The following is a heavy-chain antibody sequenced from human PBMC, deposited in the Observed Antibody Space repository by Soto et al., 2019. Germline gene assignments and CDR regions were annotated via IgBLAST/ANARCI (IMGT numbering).Heavy chain of an antibody. J-gene: IGHJ6*02. CDR3: AKARAAGTWSYYGMDV. V-gene: IGHV3-23*01. CDR2: ISGSGGST. CDR1: GFTFSSYA. D-gene: IGHD6-13*01. Sequence: EVQLLESGGGLVQPGGSLRLSCAASGFTFSSYAMSWVRQAPGKGLEWVSAISGSGGSTYYADSVKGRFTISRDNSKNKLYLQMNSVRAEDTAVYYCAKARAAGTWSYYGMDVWGQGTTVTVSS.